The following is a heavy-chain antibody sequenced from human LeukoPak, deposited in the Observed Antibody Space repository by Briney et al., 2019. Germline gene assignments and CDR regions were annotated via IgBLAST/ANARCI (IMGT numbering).Heavy chain of an antibody. J-gene: IGHJ3*02. D-gene: IGHD6-13*01. CDR1: GGSISSYY. V-gene: IGHV4-59*01. CDR3: ARNVGSSWLDAFDI. Sequence: RTSETLSLTCTVSGGSISSYYWSWIRQPPGKGLEWIGYIYYSGSTNYNPSLKSRVTISVDTSKNQFSLKLSSVTAADTAVYYCARNVGSSWLDAFDIWGQGTMVTVSS. CDR2: IYYSGST.